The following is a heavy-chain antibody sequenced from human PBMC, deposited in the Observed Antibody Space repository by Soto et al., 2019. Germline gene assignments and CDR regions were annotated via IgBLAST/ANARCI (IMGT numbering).Heavy chain of an antibody. D-gene: IGHD1-1*01. V-gene: IGHV3-21*01. CDR3: ATMGMSATALDTFDI. Sequence: GGSLRLSCAASGFTFSSYSMNWVRQTPGKGLEWISCIGSSGSHIYYADSVKGRLSISRDNANNFLYLQMNSLRAEDTALYYCATMGMSATALDTFDIWGQGTMVTVSS. J-gene: IGHJ3*02. CDR1: GFTFSSYS. CDR2: IGSSGSHI.